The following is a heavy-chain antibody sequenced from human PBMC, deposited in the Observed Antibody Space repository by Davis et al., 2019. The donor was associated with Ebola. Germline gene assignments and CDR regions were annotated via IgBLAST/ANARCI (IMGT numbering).Heavy chain of an antibody. V-gene: IGHV3-30-3*01. CDR3: ARKYSYGQDY. Sequence: GESLKISCAASGFTFSTYAMHWVRQAPGKGLEWVAIISYDGSNKYHADSVKGRFTISRDNSKNTQYLQMNSLRAEDTAVYYCARKYSYGQDYWGQGTLVTVSS. CDR1: GFTFSTYA. D-gene: IGHD5-18*01. CDR2: ISYDGSNK. J-gene: IGHJ4*02.